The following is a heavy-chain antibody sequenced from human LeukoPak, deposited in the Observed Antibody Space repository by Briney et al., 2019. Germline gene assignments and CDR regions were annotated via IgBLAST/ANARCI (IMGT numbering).Heavy chain of an antibody. D-gene: IGHD3-3*01. CDR3: ARDRAWNYFDY. CDR2: ISNDGSRK. Sequence: PGGSPRLSCAASGFTVSSYSMNWVRQAPGKGLEWVAIISNDGSRKYYAHSVEGRFTISRDNSKNTLYLQMDSLRAEDTAVYYCARDRAWNYFDYWGQGTLVTVSS. V-gene: IGHV3-30*03. CDR1: GFTVSSYS. J-gene: IGHJ4*02.